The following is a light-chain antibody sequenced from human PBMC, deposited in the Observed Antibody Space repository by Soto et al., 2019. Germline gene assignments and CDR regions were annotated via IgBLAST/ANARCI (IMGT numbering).Light chain of an antibody. Sequence: DLQMTQSPSTLSASVGDRVTITCRASQSISTFLAWYQQKPGKAPKLLIYQASTLDTGVTSTFSGSGSGTEFTLTISSLQPDDFATYHCQQYNAYPHTFGQGTKLEIK. V-gene: IGKV1-5*03. CDR1: QSISTF. J-gene: IGKJ2*01. CDR2: QAS. CDR3: QQYNAYPHT.